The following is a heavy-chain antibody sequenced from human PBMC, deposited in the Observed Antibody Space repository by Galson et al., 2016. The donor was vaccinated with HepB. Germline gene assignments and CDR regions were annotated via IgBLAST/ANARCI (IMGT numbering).Heavy chain of an antibody. CDR3: GREHCSGGSCYLDY. Sequence: QAPGKGLVWVSRINSDGSSTSYADSVKGRFTISRDNAKNTVYLQMNSLRAEDTAVYYCGREHCSGGSCYLDYWGQGTLVTVSS. D-gene: IGHD2-15*01. V-gene: IGHV3-74*01. J-gene: IGHJ4*02. CDR2: INSDGSST.